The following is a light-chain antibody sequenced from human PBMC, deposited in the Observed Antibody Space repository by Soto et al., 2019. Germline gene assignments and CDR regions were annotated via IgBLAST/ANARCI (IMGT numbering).Light chain of an antibody. Sequence: EVVLTQSPATLSLSPGDRAALSCKASQSVHNYLAWYQQKPGQAPRLLIYGASNSAAGIPARFSGSGSGTDFTLTINSLEPEDFAVYYCQQYGSSPGTFGQGTKVDIK. CDR1: QSVHNY. V-gene: IGKV3-20*01. CDR3: QQYGSSPGT. J-gene: IGKJ1*01. CDR2: GAS.